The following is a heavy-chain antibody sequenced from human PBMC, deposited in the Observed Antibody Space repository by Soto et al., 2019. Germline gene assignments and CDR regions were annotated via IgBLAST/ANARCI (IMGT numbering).Heavy chain of an antibody. V-gene: IGHV4-34*01. D-gene: IGHD3-16*01. CDR2: ISYSAKT. CDR1: GGSFSGYY. J-gene: IGHJ4*02. Sequence: TSETLSLTCAVYGGSFSGYYWSWIRQPPGKGLEWIGTISYSAKTFYNPSLASRFSMAVDSSKNQFSLRLTSVTAADTALYYCTRGAGAPWVRFDSWGRGILVTVSS. CDR3: TRGAGAPWVRFDS.